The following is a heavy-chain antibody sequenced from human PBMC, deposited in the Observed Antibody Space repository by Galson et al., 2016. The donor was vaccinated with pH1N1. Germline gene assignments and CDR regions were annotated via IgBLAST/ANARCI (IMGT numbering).Heavy chain of an antibody. V-gene: IGHV4-38-2*01. CDR1: GDSITSGYY. Sequence: TLSLTCAVSGDSITSGYYWGWIRQAPGRGLEWIGSFYDSGSTTYYKSSLKSRVAISVDTSKNQFSLRLSSMTAADTAVYYCAKMARTSGPDSEYYVDFWGQGMLVTVSS. CDR2: FYDSGSTT. CDR3: AKMARTSGPDSEYYVDF. J-gene: IGHJ4*02. D-gene: IGHD1-1*01.